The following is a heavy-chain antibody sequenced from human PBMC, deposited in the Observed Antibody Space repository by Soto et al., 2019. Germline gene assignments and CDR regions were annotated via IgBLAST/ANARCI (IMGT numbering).Heavy chain of an antibody. D-gene: IGHD2-2*02. V-gene: IGHV1-18*01. CDR2: ISAYNGNT. CDR3: ARTYCSSTSCYRGMDV. J-gene: IGHJ6*02. CDR1: GYTFTSYG. Sequence: QVQLVQSGAEVKKPGASVKVSCKASGYTFTSYGISWVRQAPGQGLEWMGWISAYNGNTNYAQKLQGRVTMTTDTSTSTAYRELRSLRSDDTAVYYCARTYCSSTSCYRGMDVWGQGTTVTVSS.